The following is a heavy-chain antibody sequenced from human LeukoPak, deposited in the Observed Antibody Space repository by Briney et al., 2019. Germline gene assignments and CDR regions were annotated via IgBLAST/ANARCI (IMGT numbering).Heavy chain of an antibody. Sequence: GGSLRLSCAASGFTVSGNYMSWVRQAPGKGLEWVSVIYSGGSTYYADSVKGRFTISRDNSKNTLYLQMNSLRAEDTAVYYCARGGTTPVYYYYGMDVWGQGTTVTVSS. CDR2: IYSGGST. CDR3: ARGGTTPVYYYYGMDV. J-gene: IGHJ6*02. CDR1: GFTVSGNY. D-gene: IGHD1-7*01. V-gene: IGHV3-53*01.